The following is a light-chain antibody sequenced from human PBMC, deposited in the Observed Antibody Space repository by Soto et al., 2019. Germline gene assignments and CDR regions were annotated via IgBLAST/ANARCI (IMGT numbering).Light chain of an antibody. CDR1: SSDVGIYNY. CDR3: TSFTTSRNYV. J-gene: IGLJ1*01. CDR2: EVS. V-gene: IGLV2-14*01. Sequence: QSALTQPASVSGSPGQSITISCTGTSSDVGIYNYVSWYQQHPGKAPKLIICEVSNRPSGVSNRFSGSKSGNTASLTISGLRAEDEADYYCTSFTTSRNYVFGTGTKVTVL.